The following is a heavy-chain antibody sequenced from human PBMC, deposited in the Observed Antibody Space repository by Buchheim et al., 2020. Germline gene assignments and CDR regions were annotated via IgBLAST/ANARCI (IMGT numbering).Heavy chain of an antibody. CDR3: AREEYYYDSSGYYYVNFDY. J-gene: IGHJ4*02. CDR1: GGSISSSNW. D-gene: IGHD3-22*01. V-gene: IGHV4-4*02. Sequence: QVQLQESGPGLVKPSGTLSLTCAVSGGSISSSNWWSWVRQPPGKGLEWIGEIYHSGSTNYNPSLKSRVTISVEKSKNQFYLKLSSVTAADTAVYYCAREEYYYDSSGYYYVNFDYWGQGTL. CDR2: IYHSGST.